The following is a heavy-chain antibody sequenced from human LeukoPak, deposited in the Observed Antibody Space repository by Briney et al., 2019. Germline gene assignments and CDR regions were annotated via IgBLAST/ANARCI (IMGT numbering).Heavy chain of an antibody. Sequence: PGRSLRLSCAASGFTLSSYAMHWVRQAPGKGLEGVTVISTDGKDKKYADSVKGRFAISRDNSKNTLDLQMNSLRAEDTAVYYCAKDQKWGAADYYFDSWGQGTLVTVSS. CDR3: AKDQKWGAADYYFDS. CDR1: GFTLSSYA. J-gene: IGHJ4*02. V-gene: IGHV3-30*18. CDR2: ISTDGKDK. D-gene: IGHD6-13*01.